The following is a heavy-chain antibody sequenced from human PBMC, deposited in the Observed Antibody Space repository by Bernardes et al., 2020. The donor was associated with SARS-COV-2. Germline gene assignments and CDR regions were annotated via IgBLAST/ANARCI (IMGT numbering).Heavy chain of an antibody. Sequence: SEPLSLTCTVSGGSISSYYWSWIRQPPGKGLEWIGYIYYSGSTNYNPSLKSRVTISVDTSKNQFSLKLSSVTAADTAVYYCARLNYGDYWGWFDPWGQGTLVTVSS. CDR3: ARLNYGDYWGWFDP. CDR1: GGSISSYY. D-gene: IGHD4-17*01. CDR2: IYYSGST. J-gene: IGHJ5*02. V-gene: IGHV4-59*08.